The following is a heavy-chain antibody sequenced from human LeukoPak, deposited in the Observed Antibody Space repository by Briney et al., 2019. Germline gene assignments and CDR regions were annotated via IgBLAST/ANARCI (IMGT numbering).Heavy chain of an antibody. V-gene: IGHV3-30-3*01. D-gene: IGHD7-27*01. Sequence: SLRLTFAASGFTFSSYAMHWVRQAPGKGLEWVAVISYDGSNKYYADSVKGRFTISRDNSKNTLYLQMNSLRAEDTAVYYCASVTGDQNNWGQGTLVTVSS. CDR2: ISYDGSNK. J-gene: IGHJ4*02. CDR3: ASVTGDQNN. CDR1: GFTFSSYA.